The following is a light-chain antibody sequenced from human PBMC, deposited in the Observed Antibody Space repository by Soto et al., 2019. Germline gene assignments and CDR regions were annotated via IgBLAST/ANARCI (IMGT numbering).Light chain of an antibody. V-gene: IGLV1-47*02. CDR1: NSNIGSNY. CDR2: SNN. Sequence: QSVLTQPPSASGTPGQTVTISCSGSNSNIGSNYVCWYQQLPGTAPKLLIYSNNHRPSGVPDRFSGSTSGTSASLAISGRLSEDGADYYCSTWDASLPGIVVFGGGTKLTVL. J-gene: IGLJ2*01. CDR3: STWDASLPGIVV.